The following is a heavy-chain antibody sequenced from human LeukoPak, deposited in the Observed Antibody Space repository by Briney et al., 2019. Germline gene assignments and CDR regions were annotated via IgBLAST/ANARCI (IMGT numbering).Heavy chain of an antibody. D-gene: IGHD3-16*02. Sequence: PGGSLRLSCAASGFTFSIYEMNWVRQAPGKGLEWVSYISSIGTTIYYADSVKGRFTISRDNSKNTLYLQMNSLRAEDTAVYYCAKGCRHYYVWGSYRYTADAFDIWGQGTMVTVSS. CDR3: AKGCRHYYVWGSYRYTADAFDI. CDR2: ISSIGTTI. CDR1: GFTFSIYE. V-gene: IGHV3-48*03. J-gene: IGHJ3*02.